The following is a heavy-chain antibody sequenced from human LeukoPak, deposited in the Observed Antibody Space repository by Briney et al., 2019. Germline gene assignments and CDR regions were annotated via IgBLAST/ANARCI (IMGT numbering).Heavy chain of an antibody. CDR1: GFSFKNAW. J-gene: IGHJ4*02. CDR2: IKSNTDDGTI. CDR3: TTAYRGVILF. V-gene: IGHV3-15*01. D-gene: IGHD3-10*01. Sequence: GGSLTLSCAASGFSFKNAWLSWVRQAPGEGLEWVGRIKSNTDDGTIDYAAPVKGRFTISRDDSENMFFLQMSSLKTEDSATYYCTTAYRGVILFWGPGTLVTVSS.